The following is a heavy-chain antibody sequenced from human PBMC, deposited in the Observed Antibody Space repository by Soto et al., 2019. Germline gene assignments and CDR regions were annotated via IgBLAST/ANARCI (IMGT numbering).Heavy chain of an antibody. D-gene: IGHD6-19*01. CDR2: MYYSGRN. V-gene: IGHV4-61*01. CDR3: AREAPHSSGWYWFDS. CDR1: GGSVSSGSYY. Sequence: ESLSLTCTVSGGSVSSGSYYWSWIRQPPGKGLEWIGYMYYSGRNNYNPSLKSRVTISGDTSKNQFSLKLSSVTAADTAVYYCAREAPHSSGWYWFDSWGQGTLVTVSS. J-gene: IGHJ5*01.